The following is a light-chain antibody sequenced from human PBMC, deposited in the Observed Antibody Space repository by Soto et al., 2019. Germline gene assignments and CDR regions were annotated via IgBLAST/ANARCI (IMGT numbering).Light chain of an antibody. CDR2: AAS. CDR3: QQSYSTPLT. V-gene: IGKV1-39*01. Sequence: DIQMTQSPSSLSASVGDRVTITCRASQTISSYLYWYQQKPGKAPNLLIYAASSLQSGVPSRFSGSGSETDFTLTISSLQPEDFATYYCQQSYSTPLTFGGGTKVEIK. CDR1: QTISSY. J-gene: IGKJ4*01.